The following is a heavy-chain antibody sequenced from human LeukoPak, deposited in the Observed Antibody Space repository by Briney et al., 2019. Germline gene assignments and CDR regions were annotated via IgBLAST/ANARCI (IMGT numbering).Heavy chain of an antibody. V-gene: IGHV1-8*01. J-gene: IGHJ4*02. D-gene: IGHD2-21*02. Sequence: GASVKVSCKASGYTFTSYDINWVRQATGQGLEWMGWMNPNSGNTGYAQKFQGRVTMTRNTSISTAYMELSSLRSEDTAVYYCARDRTPVVVVTDWVGFDYWGQGTLVTVSS. CDR1: GYTFTSYD. CDR3: ARDRTPVVVVTDWVGFDY. CDR2: MNPNSGNT.